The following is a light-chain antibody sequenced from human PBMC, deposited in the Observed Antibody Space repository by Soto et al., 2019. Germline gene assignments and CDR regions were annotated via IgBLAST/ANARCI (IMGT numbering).Light chain of an antibody. CDR1: QSIRSNY. Sequence: EIVLTQSPGTLSLSPGERATLSCRASQSIRSNYLAWYQQRPGQAPRLLIYAASVRVTGIPDRFSGSASGTDFTLTITRLEPEDLAVYYCQQYGNSPMYTFGQGTKLEIK. V-gene: IGKV3-20*01. CDR3: QQYGNSPMYT. CDR2: AAS. J-gene: IGKJ2*01.